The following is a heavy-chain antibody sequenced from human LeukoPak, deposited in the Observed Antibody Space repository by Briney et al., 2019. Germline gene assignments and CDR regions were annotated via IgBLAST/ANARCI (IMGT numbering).Heavy chain of an antibody. CDR3: AKEADSSGWYHGY. CDR2: ISGSGGST. D-gene: IGHD6-19*01. Sequence: GGSLRLSCAASGFSFSSYAMSWVRQAPGRGLEWVSSISGSGGSTYYGDSVKGRFTISRDNSKDTLDLQMNSLRAEDTAVYYCAKEADSSGWYHGYWGQGTLVTVSS. V-gene: IGHV3-23*01. J-gene: IGHJ4*02. CDR1: GFSFSSYA.